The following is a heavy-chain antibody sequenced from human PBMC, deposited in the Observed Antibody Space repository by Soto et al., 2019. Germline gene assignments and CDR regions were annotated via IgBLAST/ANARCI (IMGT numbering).Heavy chain of an antibody. Sequence: GGSLRLSCAASGFTFSNAWMSWVRQAPGKGLEWVGRIKSKTDGGTTDYAAPVKGRFTISRDDSKNTLYLQMNSLKTEDTAVYYCTTNAFSVVIIMYYYYYMDVWGKGTTVTVSS. D-gene: IGHD3-3*01. CDR2: IKSKTDGGTT. CDR3: TTNAFSVVIIMYYYYYMDV. V-gene: IGHV3-15*01. CDR1: GFTFSNAW. J-gene: IGHJ6*03.